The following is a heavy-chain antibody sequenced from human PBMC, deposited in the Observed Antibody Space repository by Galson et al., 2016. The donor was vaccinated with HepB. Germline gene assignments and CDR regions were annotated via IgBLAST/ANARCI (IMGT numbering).Heavy chain of an antibody. Sequence: ETLSLTCTVSGGSFSGYYWTWIRQPPGKGLEWIGEITHSGSTKYNPSLKSRVTISVDTSKNQFSLQLTSVAAADTGIFYCARGLPPWVVVAAATPSNGLDIWGRGTTVIVSS. J-gene: IGHJ3*02. V-gene: IGHV4-34*01. CDR1: GGSFSGYY. D-gene: IGHD2-15*01. CDR2: ITHSGST. CDR3: ARGLPPWVVVAAATPSNGLDI.